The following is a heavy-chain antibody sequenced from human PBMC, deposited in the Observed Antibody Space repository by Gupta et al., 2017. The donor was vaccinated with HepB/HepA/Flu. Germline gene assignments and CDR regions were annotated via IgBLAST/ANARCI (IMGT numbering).Heavy chain of an antibody. CDR3: AKDAFGGYFDY. J-gene: IGHJ4*02. CDR2: ISWDGGST. D-gene: IGHD3-16*01. Sequence: EVQLVESGGVVVQPGGSLRLSCAASGFTFDAYTMHWVRQAPGKGLEWVSLISWDGGSTYYADSVKGRFTISRDNSKNSLYLQMNSLRTEDTALYYCAKDAFGGYFDYWGQGTLVTVSS. V-gene: IGHV3-43*01. CDR1: GFTFDAYT.